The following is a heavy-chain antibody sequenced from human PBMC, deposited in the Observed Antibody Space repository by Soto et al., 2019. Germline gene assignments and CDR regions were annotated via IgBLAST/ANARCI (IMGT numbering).Heavy chain of an antibody. D-gene: IGHD6-19*01. J-gene: IGHJ4*02. CDR1: GFTFSSYA. CDR2: ISGSGDST. V-gene: IGHV3-23*01. Sequence: EVQLLESGGGLVQPGGSLRLSCAASGFTFSSYAMRWVRQAPGKGLEWVSAISGSGDSTYYADSVKGRFTISRDNSKNTLYLQMNSLRAEDTAVYYCARRGSGRYYDYWGQGTLVTVSS. CDR3: ARRGSGRYYDY.